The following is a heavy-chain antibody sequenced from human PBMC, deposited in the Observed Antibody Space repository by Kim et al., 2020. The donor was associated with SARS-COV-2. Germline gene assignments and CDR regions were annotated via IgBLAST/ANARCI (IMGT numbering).Heavy chain of an antibody. Sequence: SETLSLTCTVSGGSISGYYWSWIRQSPGKGLEWIGHIFYSGSTNYNPSLRSRVTISIDTSKNQFSLKLSSVTAADTAVYYCARYYGDLDYWGQGTLVAVSS. CDR1: GGSISGYY. CDR2: IFYSGST. J-gene: IGHJ4*02. CDR3: ARYYGDLDY. V-gene: IGHV4-59*13. D-gene: IGHD3-10*01.